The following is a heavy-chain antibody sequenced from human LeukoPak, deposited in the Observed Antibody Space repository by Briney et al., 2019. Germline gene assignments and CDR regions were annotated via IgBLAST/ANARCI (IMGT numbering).Heavy chain of an antibody. CDR2: IKQDGSEK. V-gene: IGHV3-7*03. J-gene: IGHJ4*02. CDR1: GFTFGSYW. Sequence: GGSLRLSCAASGFTFGSYWMSWVRQAPGKGLEWVANIKQDGSEKYYVDSVKGRFTISRDNAKNSLYLQMNSLRAEDTAVYYCARDAPYSSGWSDYWGQGTLVTVSS. CDR3: ARDAPYSSGWSDY. D-gene: IGHD6-19*01.